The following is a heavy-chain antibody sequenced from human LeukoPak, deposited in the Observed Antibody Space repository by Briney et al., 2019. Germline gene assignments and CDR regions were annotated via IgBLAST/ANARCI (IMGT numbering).Heavy chain of an antibody. J-gene: IGHJ4*02. CDR2: IRYDGSNK. CDR1: GFTYSSYG. Sequence: GGSLRLSCAACGFTYSSYGMHWVRQAPGKGLEWVSFIRYDGSNKYYADSVKGRFTISRDNSKNTLYLQMNGLRAEDTAVYYCAKDSYGDYEGYYFDYWGQGTLVTVSS. V-gene: IGHV3-30*02. D-gene: IGHD4-17*01. CDR3: AKDSYGDYEGYYFDY.